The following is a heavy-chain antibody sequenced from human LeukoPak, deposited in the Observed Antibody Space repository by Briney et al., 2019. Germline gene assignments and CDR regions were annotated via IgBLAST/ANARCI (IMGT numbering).Heavy chain of an antibody. Sequence: PGGSLRLSCAASGFTFSSFSMNWVRQAPGKGLEWVSYMSDDNSNINYADSVKGRFTISRDNAKNSPFLQMNSLRAEDTAVYYCARVLVYCSGGSCYGDYWGQGTLVTVSS. D-gene: IGHD2-15*01. CDR3: ARVLVYCSGGSCYGDY. CDR2: MSDDNSNI. J-gene: IGHJ4*02. CDR1: GFTFSSFS. V-gene: IGHV3-48*04.